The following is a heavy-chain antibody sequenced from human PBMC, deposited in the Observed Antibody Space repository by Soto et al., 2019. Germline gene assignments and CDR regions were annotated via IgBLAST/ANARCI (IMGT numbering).Heavy chain of an antibody. Sequence: VKVSCKAAGYTFTSYYMHWVRQAPGQGIEWMGIINPSGGSTSYAQKFQGRVTMTRDTSTSTVYMELSSLRSEDTAVYYCARSLEHDSSGDTHWGQGTRVTAS. CDR1: GYTFTSYY. CDR2: INPSGGST. J-gene: IGHJ4*02. CDR3: ARSLEHDSSGDTH. D-gene: IGHD3-22*01. V-gene: IGHV1-46*01.